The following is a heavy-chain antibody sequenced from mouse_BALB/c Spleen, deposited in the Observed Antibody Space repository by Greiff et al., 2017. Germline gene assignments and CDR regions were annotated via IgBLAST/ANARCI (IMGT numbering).Heavy chain of an antibody. D-gene: IGHD2-4*01. CDR2: IRNKANGYTA. Sequence: EVQLVESGGGLVQPGGSLRLSCATSGFTFTDYYMSWVRQPPGKALEWLGFIRNKANGYTADYSASVKGRFTISRDNSQSILYLQMNTLRAEDSATYYCARDTTITTNWYFDVWGAGTTVTVSS. V-gene: IGHV7-3*02. CDR3: ARDTTITTNWYFDV. J-gene: IGHJ1*01. CDR1: GFTFTDYY.